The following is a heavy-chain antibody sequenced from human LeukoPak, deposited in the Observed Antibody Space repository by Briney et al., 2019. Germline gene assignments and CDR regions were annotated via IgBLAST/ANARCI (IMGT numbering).Heavy chain of an antibody. Sequence: GGSLRLSCAASGFTFSSYEMNWVRQAPGKGLEWVSYISSSGSTIYYADSVKGRFTVSRDNAKNSLYLQMNSLRAEDAAIYYCARDNYSGSRYFDHWGQGTLVTVSS. CDR2: ISSSGSTI. D-gene: IGHD1-26*01. J-gene: IGHJ4*02. V-gene: IGHV3-48*03. CDR1: GFTFSSYE. CDR3: ARDNYSGSRYFDH.